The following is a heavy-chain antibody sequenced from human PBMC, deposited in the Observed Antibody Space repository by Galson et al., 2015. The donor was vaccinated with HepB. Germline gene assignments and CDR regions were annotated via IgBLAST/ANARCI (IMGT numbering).Heavy chain of an antibody. CDR2: IWYDGTNK. CDR1: RFTFSRYG. V-gene: IGHV3-33*06. CDR3: AKGRERVLGWFDP. J-gene: IGHJ5*02. D-gene: IGHD3-3*01. Sequence: SLRLSCAASRFTFSRYGMHWVRQAPGKGLEWVAVIWYDGTNKYYADSVKGRFTISRDNPKNTLYLQMNSLRAEDTAVYYCAKGRERVLGWFDPWGQGTLVTVSS.